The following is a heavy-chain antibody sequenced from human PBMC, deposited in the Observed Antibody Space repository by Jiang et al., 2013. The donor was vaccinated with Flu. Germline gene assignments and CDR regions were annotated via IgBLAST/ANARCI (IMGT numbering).Heavy chain of an antibody. V-gene: IGHV4-39*07. CDR3: ARLGGDAVTTFSVHDGRWFDP. J-gene: IGHJ5*02. Sequence: LLKPSETLSLTCTVSGGSISSSSYYWGWIXQPPGKGLEWIGGIYYSGSTYYNPSLKSRVTISVDTSKNQFSLKLSSVTAADTAVYYCARLGGDAVTTFSVHDGRWFDPWGQGTLVTVSS. D-gene: IGHD4-17*01. CDR1: GGSISSSSYY. CDR2: IYYSGST.